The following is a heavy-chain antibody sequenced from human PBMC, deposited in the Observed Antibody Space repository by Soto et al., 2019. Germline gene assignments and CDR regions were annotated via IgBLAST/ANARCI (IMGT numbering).Heavy chain of an antibody. Sequence: SETLSLTCTVSNGSINRYYWSWIRQPAGKGLEWIGLVYTTGYANYNPSLKNRVTMSVDTSKNQFSLKLSSLTAADTAVYYCARGGGIGAHNWFDPWGQGTLVTVS. J-gene: IGHJ5*02. CDR2: VYTTGYA. CDR1: NGSINRYY. V-gene: IGHV4-4*07. CDR3: ARGGGIGAHNWFDP. D-gene: IGHD3-10*01.